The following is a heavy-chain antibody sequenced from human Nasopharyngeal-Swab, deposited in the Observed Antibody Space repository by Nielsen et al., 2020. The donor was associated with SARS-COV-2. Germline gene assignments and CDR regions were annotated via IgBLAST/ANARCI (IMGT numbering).Heavy chain of an antibody. Sequence: WVRQAPGQGLEWVGWIDTKTGNPTYAQGFTGRFVFSLDTSVSTAYLQISSLKAEDTAMYYCATGLLGYTYAFGNWGQGTLVTVSS. D-gene: IGHD5-18*01. CDR2: IDTKTGNP. CDR3: ATGLLGYTYAFGN. J-gene: IGHJ4*02. V-gene: IGHV7-4-1*02.